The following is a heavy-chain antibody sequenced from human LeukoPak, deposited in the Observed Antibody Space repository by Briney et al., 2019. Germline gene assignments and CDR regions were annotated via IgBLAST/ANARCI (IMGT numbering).Heavy chain of an antibody. J-gene: IGHJ6*02. CDR2: ISSSSSYI. CDR1: GFTFSSYS. CDR3: ARDSDFDSSGYYPYYYYYYNMDV. V-gene: IGHV3-21*01. Sequence: GGSLRLSCAASGFTFSSYSMNWVRQAPGKGLEWVSSISSSSSYIYYADSVKGRFTISRDNDKNSLFLQMNSLRAEDTAVYYCARDSDFDSSGYYPYYYYYYNMDVWGQGTTVTVSS. D-gene: IGHD3-22*01.